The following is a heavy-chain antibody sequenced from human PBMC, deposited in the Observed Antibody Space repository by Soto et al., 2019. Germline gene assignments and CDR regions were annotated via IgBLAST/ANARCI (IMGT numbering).Heavy chain of an antibody. Sequence: QVQLQQWGAGLLEPSETLSLTCAVYGGSFSGYYWGWFRQPPGKGLEWIGEVKHSGNINYNPSLKTRLTVSVDTSKNQCSLKLSSMTAADTAMYYCARGSHFDFSSGYAESCDVWGQGTMVTVSS. CDR2: VKHSGNI. CDR3: ARGSHFDFSSGYAESCDV. CDR1: GGSFSGYY. D-gene: IGHD3-3*01. J-gene: IGHJ3*01. V-gene: IGHV4-34*01.